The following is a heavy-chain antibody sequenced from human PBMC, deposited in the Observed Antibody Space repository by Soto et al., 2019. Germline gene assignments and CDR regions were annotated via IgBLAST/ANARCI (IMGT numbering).Heavy chain of an antibody. Sequence: PGGSLRLSCAASGFTFSSYAMNWVRQAPGKGLEWVSAISGFGDRKYYADSVEGRFTISRDNSKNTFYLQMNSLRAEDTAVYYCAKWLEGFNAEIDYWGQGTQVTVSS. CDR2: ISGFGDRK. J-gene: IGHJ4*02. D-gene: IGHD5-12*01. CDR3: AKWLEGFNAEIDY. CDR1: GFTFSSYA. V-gene: IGHV3-23*01.